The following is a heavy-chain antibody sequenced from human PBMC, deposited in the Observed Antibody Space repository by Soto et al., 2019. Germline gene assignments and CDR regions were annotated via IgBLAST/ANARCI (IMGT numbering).Heavy chain of an antibody. V-gene: IGHV2-5*02. CDR1: GFSLSTSGVG. Sequence: QITLKESGPTLVKPTQTLTLTCTFSGFSLSTSGVGVGWIRQPPGKALEWLALIYWDDDKRYSPSLKSRLTITKDTSKNQVVLTMTNMDPVDTATYYCAHSPRGSRSYSSGWYYQTNWFDPWGQGTLVTVSS. J-gene: IGHJ5*02. D-gene: IGHD6-19*01. CDR2: IYWDDDK. CDR3: AHSPRGSRSYSSGWYYQTNWFDP.